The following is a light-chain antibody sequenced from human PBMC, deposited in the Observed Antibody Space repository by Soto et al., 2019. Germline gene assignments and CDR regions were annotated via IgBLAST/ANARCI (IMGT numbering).Light chain of an antibody. CDR3: SSYTSRSTVV. V-gene: IGLV2-14*01. J-gene: IGLJ3*02. CDR2: EVS. CDR1: SSDVGGYNY. Sequence: QSALTQPASVSGSPGQSITISCTGTSSDVGGYNYVSWYQQHPDKAPKLIIYEVSTRPSGVSTRFSGSKSGNTASLTISGLQGEDEADYYCSSYTSRSTVVFGGGTKLTVL.